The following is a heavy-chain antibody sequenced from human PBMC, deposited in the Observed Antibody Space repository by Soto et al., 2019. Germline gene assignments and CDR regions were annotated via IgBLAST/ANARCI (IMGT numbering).Heavy chain of an antibody. J-gene: IGHJ5*02. Sequence: QVQLVQSGAEVKKPGASVKVSCKASGYTFTGYYMHWVRQAPGQGLEWMGRINPNSGGTNYAQKFQGWVTMTRDTSISTAYTELSRLRSDATTVYYCATTWDGEVRWSWFAPWGQGTQVTVPS. D-gene: IGHD1-26*01. V-gene: IGHV1-2*04. CDR2: INPNSGGT. CDR1: GYTFTGYY. CDR3: ATTWDGEVRWSWFAP.